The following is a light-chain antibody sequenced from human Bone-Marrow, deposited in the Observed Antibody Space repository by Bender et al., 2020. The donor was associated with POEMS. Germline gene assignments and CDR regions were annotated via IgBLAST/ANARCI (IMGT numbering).Light chain of an antibody. CDR2: SSH. CDR3: AVWDDSLNGWV. Sequence: QSVLTQPPSASGTPGQRVTISCSVVSSNIGAHAVNWYQHLPGTAPKLLIYSSHRRPAEVPDRFSGSRSGTSASRAISGLQSEDEADYYCAVWDDSLNGWVFGGGTKLTVL. CDR1: SSNIGAHA. J-gene: IGLJ3*02. V-gene: IGLV1-44*01.